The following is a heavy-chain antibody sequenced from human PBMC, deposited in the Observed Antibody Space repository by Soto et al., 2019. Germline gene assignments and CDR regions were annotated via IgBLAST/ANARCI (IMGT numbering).Heavy chain of an antibody. CDR3: AKQTGYSGYNGYYFDY. CDR1: GFTFSRYA. V-gene: IGHV3-23*01. J-gene: IGHJ4*02. CDR2: ISASGGST. Sequence: GGSLRLSCAASGFTFSRYAMSWVRQAPGKGLERVSSISASGGSTYYADSEKGRFTISRDNSKNTLYLQMNSLRAEDTAVYYCAKQTGYSGYNGYYFDYWGQGTLVTVSS. D-gene: IGHD5-12*01.